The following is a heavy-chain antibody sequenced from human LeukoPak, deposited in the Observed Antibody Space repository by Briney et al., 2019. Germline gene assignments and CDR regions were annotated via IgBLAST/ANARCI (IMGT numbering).Heavy chain of an antibody. J-gene: IGHJ3*02. V-gene: IGHV3-33*01. D-gene: IGHD4-17*01. Sequence: PGGSLRLSCAASGFSFSSYGMHWVRQAPGKGPEWVAVIWSDGRNKFYADSVKGRFTVSRDNSKNTLFLQMSSLRADDTALYYCAREVTNDAFDIRGQGTMVTVSS. CDR3: AREVTNDAFDI. CDR2: IWSDGRNK. CDR1: GFSFSSYG.